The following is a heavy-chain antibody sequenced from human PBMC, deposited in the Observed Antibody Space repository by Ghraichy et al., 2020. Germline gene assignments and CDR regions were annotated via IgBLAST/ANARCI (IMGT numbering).Heavy chain of an antibody. V-gene: IGHV1-46*03. D-gene: IGHD3-10*01. CDR2: INPSGGST. Sequence: ASVKVSCKASGYTFTSYYMHWVRQAPGQGLEWMGIINPSGGSTSYAQKFQGRVTMTRDTSTSTVYMELSSLRSEDTAVYYCARVVRGVDLSLAPLSHRNGYYDMDVWGRGSAVTVSS. CDR1: GYTFTSYY. CDR3: ARVVRGVDLSLAPLSHRNGYYDMDV. J-gene: IGHJ6*03.